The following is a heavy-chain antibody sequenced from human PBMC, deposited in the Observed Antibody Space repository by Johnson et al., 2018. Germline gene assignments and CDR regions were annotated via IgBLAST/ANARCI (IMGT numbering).Heavy chain of an antibody. CDR3: ASRGSVVVPAATRGPFDP. J-gene: IGHJ5*02. D-gene: IGHD2-2*01. CDR2: ISGSGGST. Sequence: EVQLVESGGGLVQPGWSLRLSCAASGFTFSSYAMSWVRQAPGNGLEWVSAISGSGGSTYSADSVKGRFPLPRDNSKNTLYLQMNGLRAEDTAVYYCASRGSVVVPAATRGPFDPWGQGTLVTVSS. CDR1: GFTFSSYA. V-gene: IGHV3-23*04.